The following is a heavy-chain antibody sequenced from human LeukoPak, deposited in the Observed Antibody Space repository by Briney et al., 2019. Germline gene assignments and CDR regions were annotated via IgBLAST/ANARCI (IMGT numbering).Heavy chain of an antibody. V-gene: IGHV4-34*01. CDR2: INLSGTT. J-gene: IGHJ4*02. CDR1: GESFSGFY. Sequence: SQTLSLTCAVDGESFSGFYWSSIRRPPGEWRGWIGGINLSGTTNYSPSPKSRLIISTETSKTQFPVRLMSVTASDTAVYYCARGPSHGGKYRGFFDYWGQGTLVAVSS. D-gene: IGHD4-23*01. CDR3: ARGPSHGGKYRGFFDY.